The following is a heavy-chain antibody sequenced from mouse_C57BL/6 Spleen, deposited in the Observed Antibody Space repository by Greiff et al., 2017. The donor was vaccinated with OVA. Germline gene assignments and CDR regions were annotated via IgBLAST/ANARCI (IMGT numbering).Heavy chain of an antibody. CDR3: ERHEDDYGSPYYFDY. D-gene: IGHD1-1*01. J-gene: IGHJ2*01. V-gene: IGHV1-62-2*01. CDR2: FYPGSGSI. CDR1: GYTFTEYT. Sequence: VKLVESGAELVKPGASVKLSCKASGYTFTEYTIHWVKQRSGQGLEWIGWFYPGSGSIKYNENFKDKATLTADTSSSTVYMELSRLTSDDAEVYFCERHEDDYGSPYYFDYWGQGTTLTVSS.